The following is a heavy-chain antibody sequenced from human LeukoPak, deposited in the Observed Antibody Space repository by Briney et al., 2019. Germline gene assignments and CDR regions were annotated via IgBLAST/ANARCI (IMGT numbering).Heavy chain of an antibody. CDR2: ISWNSGSI. J-gene: IGHJ4*02. D-gene: IGHD2-2*03. CDR3: AKDGDSKLHGYYFDY. V-gene: IGHV3-9*01. CDR1: GFTFDDYA. Sequence: GGSLRLSCAASGFTFDDYAMHWVRQAPEKGLEWVSGISWNSGSIGYADSVKRRFTISRDNAKNSLYLQMNSLRAEDTALYYCAKDGDSKLHGYYFDYWGQGTLVTVSS.